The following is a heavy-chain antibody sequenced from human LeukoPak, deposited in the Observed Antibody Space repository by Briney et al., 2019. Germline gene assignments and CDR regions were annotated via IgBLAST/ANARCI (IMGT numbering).Heavy chain of an antibody. D-gene: IGHD2-15*01. J-gene: IGHJ6*02. Sequence: GGSLRLSCAASGFTFSSYAMSWVRQAPGKGLEWVSAISGSGGSTYYADSVKGRFTISRDNSKNTLYLQMNSLRAEDTAVYYCAKVMGGRLNYGMDVWGQGTTVTVSS. CDR1: GFTFSSYA. CDR3: AKVMGGRLNYGMDV. CDR2: ISGSGGST. V-gene: IGHV3-23*01.